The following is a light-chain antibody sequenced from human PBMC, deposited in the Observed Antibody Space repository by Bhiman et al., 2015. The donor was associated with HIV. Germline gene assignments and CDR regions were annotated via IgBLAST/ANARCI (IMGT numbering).Light chain of an antibody. CDR3: LSRGTSGDRV. CDR2: GQN. CDR1: SLRRSA. Sequence: SSDLTQDPAVSVALGQTVRIICQGDSLRRSAASWYQQKPGQAPLLVMYGQNSRPSGIPDRFSGSSSGNTASLTITGAQADDEADYYCLSRGTSGDRVFGTGTTVTVL. V-gene: IGLV3-19*01. J-gene: IGLJ1*01.